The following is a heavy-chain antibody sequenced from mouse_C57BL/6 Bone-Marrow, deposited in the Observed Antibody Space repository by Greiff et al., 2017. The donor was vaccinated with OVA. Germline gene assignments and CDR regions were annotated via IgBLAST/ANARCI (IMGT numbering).Heavy chain of an antibody. V-gene: IGHV3-6*01. Sequence: VQLKESGPGLVKPSQSLSLTCSVTGYSITSGYYWNWIRQFPGNKLEWMGYISYDGSNNYNPSLKNRISITRDTSKNQFFLKLNSVTTEDTATYYCAREITTVVVRWGQGTLVTVSA. J-gene: IGHJ3*02. CDR3: AREITTVVVR. CDR2: ISYDGSN. CDR1: GYSITSGYY. D-gene: IGHD1-1*01.